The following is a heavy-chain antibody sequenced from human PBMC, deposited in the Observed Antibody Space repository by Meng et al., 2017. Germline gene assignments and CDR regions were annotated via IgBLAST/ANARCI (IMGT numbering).Heavy chain of an antibody. CDR2: IDPKNGDT. D-gene: IGHD6-13*01. CDR3: ARDEDISAAGKLFGDY. CDR1: GYNVPEYY. J-gene: IGHJ4*02. V-gene: IGHV1-2*06. Sequence: VGQSWAEGKNPGASGKVLGKPSGYNVPEYYINWVRKDLGQGLEWMGRIDPKNGDTHYAQKFQGRVNMTGDTSISTAYMDLSGLRSDDTAVYYCARDEDISAAGKLFGDYWGQGTLVTVSS.